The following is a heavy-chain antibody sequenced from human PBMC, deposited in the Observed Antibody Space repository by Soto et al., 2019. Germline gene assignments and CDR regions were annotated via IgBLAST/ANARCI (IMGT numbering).Heavy chain of an antibody. V-gene: IGHV3-48*02. CDR3: ARENYGDYLNWFDP. CDR2: ISSSSGTI. J-gene: IGHJ5*02. D-gene: IGHD4-17*01. Sequence: EVQLVESGGGLVQPGGSLRLSCAASGFTFSSYSINWVRQAPGKGLEWVSYISSSSGTIYYADSVGGRLTISRDNAKNSLYLQMNSLRDEDTAVYYCARENYGDYLNWFDPWGQGTLVTVSS. CDR1: GFTFSSYS.